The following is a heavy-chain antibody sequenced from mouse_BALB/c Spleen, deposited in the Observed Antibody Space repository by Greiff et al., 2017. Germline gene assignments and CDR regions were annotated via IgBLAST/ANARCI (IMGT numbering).Heavy chain of an antibody. V-gene: IGHV1-69*02. D-gene: IGHD2-1*01. Sequence: QVQLQQPGAELVKPGAPVKLSCKASGYTFTSYWMNWVKQRPGRGLEWIGRIDPSDSETHYNQKFKDKATLTVDKSSSTAYIQLSSLTSEDSAVYYCARSFGCNYRWYAMDYWGQGTSVTVSS. CDR1: GYTFTSYW. CDR3: ARSFGCNYRWYAMDY. J-gene: IGHJ4*01. CDR2: IDPSDSET.